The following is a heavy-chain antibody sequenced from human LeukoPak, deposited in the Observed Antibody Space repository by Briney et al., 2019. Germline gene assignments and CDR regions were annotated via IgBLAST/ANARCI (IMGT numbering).Heavy chain of an antibody. CDR2: INHSGST. D-gene: IGHD6-19*01. V-gene: IGHV4-34*01. Sequence: SETLSLTCTVSGGSIRSYYWSWIRQPPGKGLEWIGEINHSGSTNYNPSLKSRVTISVDTSKNQFSLKLSSVTAADTAVYYCASIAVAGTRGYWGQGTLVTVSS. J-gene: IGHJ4*02. CDR1: GGSIRSYY. CDR3: ASIAVAGTRGY.